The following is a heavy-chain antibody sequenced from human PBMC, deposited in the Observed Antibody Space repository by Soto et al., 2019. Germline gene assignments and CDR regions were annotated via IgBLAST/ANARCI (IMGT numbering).Heavy chain of an antibody. Sequence: GGSLRLSCSGSGFIFSIYAIHWVRQAPGKGLEWVSVIYSGGSTYYADSVKGRFTISRDNSKNTLYLQMNSLRAEDTAVYYCARDRIPTGMDVWGQGTTVTVSS. V-gene: IGHV3-66*01. CDR1: GFIFSIYA. J-gene: IGHJ6*02. CDR2: IYSGGST. CDR3: ARDRIPTGMDV.